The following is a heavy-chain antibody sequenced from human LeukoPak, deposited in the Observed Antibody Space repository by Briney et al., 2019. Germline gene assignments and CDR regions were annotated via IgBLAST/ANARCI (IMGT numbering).Heavy chain of an antibody. J-gene: IGHJ4*02. CDR2: IKQDGSEK. CDR3: AREGQQLVLGDFDY. V-gene: IGHV3-7*01. Sequence: GGSLRLSCATSGFTFSSYWMSWVRQAPGKGLEWVANIKQDGSEKYYVDSVKGRFTISRDNAKNSLYLQMNSLRAEDTAVYYCAREGQQLVLGDFDYWGQGTLVTVSS. CDR1: GFTFSSYW. D-gene: IGHD6-13*01.